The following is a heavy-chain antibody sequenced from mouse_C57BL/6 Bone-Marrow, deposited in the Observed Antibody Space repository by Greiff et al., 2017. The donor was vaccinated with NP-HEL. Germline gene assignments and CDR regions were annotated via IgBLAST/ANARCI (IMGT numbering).Heavy chain of an antibody. CDR1: GYAFTNYL. CDR2: INPGSGGT. J-gene: IGHJ3*01. D-gene: IGHD2-4*01. Sequence: QVQLQQSGAELVRPGTSVKVSCKASGYAFTNYLIEWVKQRPGQGLEWIGVINPGSGGTNYNEKFKGKATLTADKSSSTAYMQLSSLTSEDSAVYFCARGDIYDYDERFAYWGQGTLVTVSA. V-gene: IGHV1-54*01. CDR3: ARGDIYDYDERFAY.